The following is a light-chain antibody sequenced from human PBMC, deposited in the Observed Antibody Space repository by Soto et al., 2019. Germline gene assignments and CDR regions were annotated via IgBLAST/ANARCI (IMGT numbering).Light chain of an antibody. Sequence: IVMTQTPATLSVSPGERATLSCRASQSVTSNLAWYQQKPGQTPRLLIYGASTRATGIPARFSGSGSGTEFTLTISSLQSEDFAVYYCQQYNNWPPVFGQGTKLDIK. CDR1: QSVTSN. CDR3: QQYNNWPPV. CDR2: GAS. V-gene: IGKV3-15*01. J-gene: IGKJ2*01.